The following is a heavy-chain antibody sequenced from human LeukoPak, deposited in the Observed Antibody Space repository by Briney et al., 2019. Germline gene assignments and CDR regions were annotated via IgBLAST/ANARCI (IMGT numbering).Heavy chain of an antibody. J-gene: IGHJ5*02. D-gene: IGHD1-1*01. V-gene: IGHV3-21*01. CDR1: GFKFSNS. CDR3: ARGATDVTRWFDP. Sequence: GGSLRLSCAASGFKFSNSMKWVRQAPGKGLEWVSSISSSSSYIYYADSVKGRFTISRDNAKNSLYLQMNGLRAEDTAVYYCARGATDVTRWFDPWGQGTRVTVSS. CDR2: ISSSSSYI.